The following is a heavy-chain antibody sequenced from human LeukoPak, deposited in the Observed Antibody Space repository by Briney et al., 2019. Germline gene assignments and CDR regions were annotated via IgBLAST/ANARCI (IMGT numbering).Heavy chain of an antibody. CDR3: ARGVGLAHSFYYMDV. CDR1: GFTFSSYS. CDR2: ISGIGTTI. V-gene: IGHV3-48*04. Sequence: GGSLRLSCAASGFTFSSYSMNWVRQAPGKGLEWVSYISGIGTTIHYADSVKGRFTISRDNAKNSLYLQMNSLRAEDTAVYYCARGVGLAHSFYYMDVWGKGTTVTISS. D-gene: IGHD6-19*01. J-gene: IGHJ6*03.